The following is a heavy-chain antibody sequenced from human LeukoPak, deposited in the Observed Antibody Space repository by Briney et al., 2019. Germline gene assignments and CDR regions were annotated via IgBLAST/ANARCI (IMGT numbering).Heavy chain of an antibody. D-gene: IGHD2-2*01. CDR3: ASTPQYQLLRHPNVGCWFDP. CDR1: GYTFSSYA. CDR2: IIPILGIA. Sequence: GASVKVSCKASGYTFSSYAISWVRQAPGQGLEWMGRIIPILGIANYAQKFQGRVTITADKSTSTAYMELSSLRSEDTAVYYCASTPQYQLLRHPNVGCWFDPWGQGTLVTVSS. V-gene: IGHV1-69*04. J-gene: IGHJ5*02.